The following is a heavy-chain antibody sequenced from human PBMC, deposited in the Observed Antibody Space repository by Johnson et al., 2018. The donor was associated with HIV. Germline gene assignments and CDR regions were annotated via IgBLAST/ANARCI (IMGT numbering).Heavy chain of an antibody. CDR2: ISWNSGSI. CDR3: ARDLGPDGAFDI. J-gene: IGHJ3*02. D-gene: IGHD5-24*01. CDR1: GFTFDDYA. V-gene: IGHV3-9*01. Sequence: VQLVESGGGLVQPGMSLKLSCAASGFTFDDYAMHWVRQTPGKGLEWVSSISWNSGSIGYADSVKGRFTISRDNAKNTLYLQMNSLRAEDTAVYYCARDLGPDGAFDIWGQGTMVTVSS.